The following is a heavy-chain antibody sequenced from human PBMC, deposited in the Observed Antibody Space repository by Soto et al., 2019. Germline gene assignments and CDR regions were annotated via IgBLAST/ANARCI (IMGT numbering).Heavy chain of an antibody. CDR2: LSYDGYNK. J-gene: IGHJ3*02. CDR1: GFTCSSYA. V-gene: IGHV3-30-3*01. CDR3: ARETYAADI. Sequence: QVQLVESGGGVVQPGRSLRLSCAVSGFTCSSYAMHWVRQAPGKGLEWVAGLSYDGYNKYHADSVKGRFTISRDNSQNTLYLQMNSLSDEDTAVYSWARETYAADIWGHGTMVTVSS.